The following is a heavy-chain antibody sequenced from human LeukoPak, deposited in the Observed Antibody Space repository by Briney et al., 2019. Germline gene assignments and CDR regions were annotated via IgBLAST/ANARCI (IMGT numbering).Heavy chain of an antibody. CDR2: INHSGST. V-gene: IGHV4-34*01. CDR3: ARIPRGYSYGSYYFDY. J-gene: IGHJ4*02. D-gene: IGHD5-18*01. Sequence: SETLSLTCAVYGGSFSGYYWSWIRQPPGKGLEWIGEINHSGSTNYNPSLKSRVPISVDTSKNQFSLKLSSVTAADTAVYYCARIPRGYSYGSYYFDYWGQGTLVTVSS. CDR1: GGSFSGYY.